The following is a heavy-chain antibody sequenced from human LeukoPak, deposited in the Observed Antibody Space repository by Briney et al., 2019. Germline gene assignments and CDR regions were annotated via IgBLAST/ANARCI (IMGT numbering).Heavy chain of an antibody. CDR3: AAEKIVGAVFDY. J-gene: IGHJ4*02. Sequence: GGSLRLSCAASGFTFSSYSMNWVRQAPGKGLEWVSSISSSSSSYIYYADSVKGRFTISRDNAKNSLYLQMNSLRAEDMAVYYCAAEKIVGAVFDYWGQGTLVTVSS. D-gene: IGHD1-26*01. V-gene: IGHV3-21*01. CDR1: GFTFSSYS. CDR2: ISSSSSSYI.